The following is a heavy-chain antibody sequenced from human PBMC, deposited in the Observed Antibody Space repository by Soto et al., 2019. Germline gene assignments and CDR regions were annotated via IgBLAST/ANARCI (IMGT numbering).Heavy chain of an antibody. Sequence: GGSLRLSCAASGFTFSDYYMSWIRQAPGKGLEWVSYISSSGSTIYYADSVKGRFTISRDNAKNSLYLQMNSLRAEDTAVYYCARVLSGDYYYYYGMDVWGQGTTVTVSS. CDR3: ARVLSGDYYYYYGMDV. D-gene: IGHD4-17*01. J-gene: IGHJ6*02. CDR1: GFTFSDYY. CDR2: ISSSGSTI. V-gene: IGHV3-11*01.